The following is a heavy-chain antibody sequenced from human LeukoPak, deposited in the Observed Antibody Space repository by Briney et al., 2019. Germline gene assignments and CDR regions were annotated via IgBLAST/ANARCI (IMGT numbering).Heavy chain of an antibody. CDR1: GFTFSNYG. V-gene: IGHV3-30*18. CDR2: ISYDGSNK. Sequence: GGSLRLSCAVAGFTFSNYGMHWVRQAPGKGLEWVAVISYDGSNKYYADSVKGRFTISRDNSKNTLYLQMNSLRAEDTAVYYCAKEAFDSSGSSDYWGQGTLVTVSS. D-gene: IGHD3-22*01. J-gene: IGHJ4*02. CDR3: AKEAFDSSGSSDY.